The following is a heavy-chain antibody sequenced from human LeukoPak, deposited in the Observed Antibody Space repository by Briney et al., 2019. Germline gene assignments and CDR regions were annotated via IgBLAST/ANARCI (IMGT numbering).Heavy chain of an antibody. D-gene: IGHD6-19*01. CDR2: MNPNSGNT. Sequence: GSSVKVSCKASGGTFSSYAISWVRQATGQGLEWMGWMNPNSGNTGYAQKFQGRVTMTRNTSISTAYMELSSLRSEDTAVYYCARYPGWGFDYWGQGTLVTVSS. CDR1: GGTFSSYA. CDR3: ARYPGWGFDY. V-gene: IGHV1-8*02. J-gene: IGHJ4*02.